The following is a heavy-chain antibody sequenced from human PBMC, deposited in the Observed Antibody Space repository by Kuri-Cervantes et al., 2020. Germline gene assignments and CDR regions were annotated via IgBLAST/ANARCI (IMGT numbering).Heavy chain of an antibody. J-gene: IGHJ5*02. CDR1: GFTLSSYS. CDR2: ISSSSSYI. D-gene: IGHD3-3*01. Sequence: SCAASGFTLSSYSMNWVRQAPGKGLEWVSSISSSSSYIYYADSVKGRFTISRDYAKNSLYLQMNSLRAEDTAVYYCARDQPKSVYYDFWSGYPNWFDPWGQGTLVTVSS. V-gene: IGHV3-21*01. CDR3: ARDQPKSVYYDFWSGYPNWFDP.